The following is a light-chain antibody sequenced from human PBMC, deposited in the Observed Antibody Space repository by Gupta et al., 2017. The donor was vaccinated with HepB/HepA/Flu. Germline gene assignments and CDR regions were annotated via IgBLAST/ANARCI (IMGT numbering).Light chain of an antibody. V-gene: IGKV3-20*01. J-gene: IGKJ4*01. CDR1: QIVGNNY. CDR2: DAS. CDR3: LQCASSPLT. Sequence: EIVLTQSPGTLSLSPGERVTLSCGASQIVGNNYLAWYQQRPGQTPRLLIFDASTRATGIPDRFSGSGSGTDFTLTISRLEPEDFAVYFCLQCASSPLTFGGGTTVEI.